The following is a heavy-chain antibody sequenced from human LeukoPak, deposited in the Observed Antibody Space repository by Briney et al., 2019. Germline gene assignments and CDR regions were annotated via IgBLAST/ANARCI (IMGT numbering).Heavy chain of an antibody. Sequence: GGSLRLSCEASGFTFTSYAMHLVRQAPGKGLEWVSSISASGSGTFYTDSMSGRFTISRDNAKKTLFLQMKNLRLGDTALYYCAKGRDTSGRQNFDFWGQGTLVTVSS. J-gene: IGHJ4*02. CDR3: AKGRDTSGRQNFDF. D-gene: IGHD6-19*01. CDR2: ISASGSGT. CDR1: GFTFTSYA. V-gene: IGHV3-23*01.